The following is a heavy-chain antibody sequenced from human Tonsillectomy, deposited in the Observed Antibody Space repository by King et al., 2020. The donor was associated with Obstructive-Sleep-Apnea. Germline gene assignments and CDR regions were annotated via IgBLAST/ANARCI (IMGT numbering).Heavy chain of an antibody. Sequence: VQLVESGGGLVQPGGSLRLSCAASGFTFSSYWMHWVRQSPGKGLLWVSRIRSEGSVTTYADFVKGRFTVSRDDAKNTLYLQMNSLRADDTAVYYCVRAVAGFGDYWGQGTLVTVSS. J-gene: IGHJ4*02. CDR3: VRAVAGFGDY. CDR2: IRSEGSVT. D-gene: IGHD6-19*01. CDR1: GFTFSSYW. V-gene: IGHV3-74*01.